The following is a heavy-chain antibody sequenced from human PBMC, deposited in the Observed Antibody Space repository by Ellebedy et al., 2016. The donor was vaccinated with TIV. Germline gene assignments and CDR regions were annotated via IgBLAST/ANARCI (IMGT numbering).Heavy chain of an antibody. V-gene: IGHV1-46*01. D-gene: IGHD2-2*01. CDR2: IIPILGIA. CDR3: ASAPIYCSSTSCYLRYYYGMDV. Sequence: ASVKVSCKASGYTFTSYYMHWVRQAPGQGLEWMGRIIPILGIANYAQKFQGRVTMTRNTSISTAYMELSSLRSEDTAVYYCASAPIYCSSTSCYLRYYYGMDVWGQGTTVTVSS. J-gene: IGHJ6*02. CDR1: GYTFTSYY.